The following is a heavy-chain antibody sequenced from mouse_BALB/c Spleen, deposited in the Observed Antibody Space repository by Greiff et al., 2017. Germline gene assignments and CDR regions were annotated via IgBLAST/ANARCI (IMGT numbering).Heavy chain of an antibody. CDR2: IYPGDGDT. D-gene: IGHD2-3*01. V-gene: IGHV1-80*01. Sequence: VQRVESGAELVRPGSSVKISCKASGYAFSSYWMNWVKQRPGQGLEWIGQIYPGDGDTNYNGKFKGKATLTADKSSSTAYMQLSSLTSEDSAVYFCAPDGYSFAYWGQGTLVTVSA. CDR1: GYAFSSYW. CDR3: APDGYSFAY. J-gene: IGHJ3*01.